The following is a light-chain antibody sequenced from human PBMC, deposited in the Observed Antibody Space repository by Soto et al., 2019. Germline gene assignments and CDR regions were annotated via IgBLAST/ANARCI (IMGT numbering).Light chain of an antibody. CDR1: QSVSSY. CDR3: QQYGSSRT. V-gene: IGKV3-11*01. J-gene: IGKJ1*01. Sequence: IVVTQSPATLSLSPWERATLFCRASQSVSSYFAWYQQKPGQPPNLLIYDASNRATGIPARFSGSGSGTDFTLTISSLEPEDFAVYYCQQYGSSRTFGQGTKVDI. CDR2: DAS.